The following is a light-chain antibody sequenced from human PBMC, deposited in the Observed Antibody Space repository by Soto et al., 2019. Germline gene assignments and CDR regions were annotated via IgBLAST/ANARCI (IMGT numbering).Light chain of an antibody. V-gene: IGKV3-15*01. CDR1: KSVSKN. J-gene: IGKJ4*01. CDR2: SAS. Sequence: EIVLTQSPATLSVSPGERATLSCRASKSVSKNVAWYQQKPGQAPRLLFYSASTRATGIPARFSGSASGTEFTLTISSVQSEDFAVYYCQHYNEWPLTFGGGTKVETK. CDR3: QHYNEWPLT.